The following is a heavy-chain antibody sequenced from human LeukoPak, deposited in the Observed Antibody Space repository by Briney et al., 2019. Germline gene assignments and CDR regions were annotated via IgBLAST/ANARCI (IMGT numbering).Heavy chain of an antibody. CDR1: GYTFTSYY. D-gene: IGHD6-13*01. CDR3: AREGFDSSSWYVDY. Sequence: ASVKVSCKASGYTFTSYYMHWVRQAPGQGLEWMGWISAYNGNTNYAQKLQGRVTMTTDTSTSTAYMELRSLRSDDTAVYYCAREGFDSSSWYVDYWGQGTLVTVSS. J-gene: IGHJ4*02. CDR2: ISAYNGNT. V-gene: IGHV1-18*04.